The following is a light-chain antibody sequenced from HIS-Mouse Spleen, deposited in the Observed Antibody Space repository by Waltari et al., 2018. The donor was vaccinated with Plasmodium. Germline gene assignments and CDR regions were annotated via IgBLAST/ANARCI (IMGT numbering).Light chain of an antibody. Sequence: QSALTQPPSASGSPGQSVTISCTGTSSDVGGYNYVSWYQQHPGKAPKLMIYEVSQRPSWVPDRFSGSKSGNTASLTGSGLQAEDEADYYCSSYAGSNKLVFGGGTKLTVL. CDR3: SSYAGSNKLV. CDR2: EVS. V-gene: IGLV2-8*01. CDR1: SSDVGGYNY. J-gene: IGLJ2*01.